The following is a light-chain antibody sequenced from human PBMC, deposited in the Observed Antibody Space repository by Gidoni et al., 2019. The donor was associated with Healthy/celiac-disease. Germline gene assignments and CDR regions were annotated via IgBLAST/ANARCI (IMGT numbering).Light chain of an antibody. CDR2: CAS. CDR1: QSVSSSY. CDR3: QQYGSSPNT. Sequence: IVLTQSPGTLSLSPWERATLSCRASQSVSSSYLAWYQQKPGQAPRLLIYCASSRATGIPDRFSGSGSGTDFTLTISRLEPEDFAVYYCQQYGSSPNTFGGGTKVEIK. V-gene: IGKV3-20*01. J-gene: IGKJ4*01.